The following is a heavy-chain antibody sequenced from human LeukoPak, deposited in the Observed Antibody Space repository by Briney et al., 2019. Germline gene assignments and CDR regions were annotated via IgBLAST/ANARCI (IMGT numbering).Heavy chain of an antibody. Sequence: ASVKVSCKASGYTFTRYYINWVRQAPGQGPEWMGMINPSGGNTLYAQKFQGRVTVTGDTSTSTVYMELSSLRSEDTAVYYCATLEDGYCSSTSCYSLYYYYGMDVWGQGTTVTVSS. CDR3: ATLEDGYCSSTSCYSLYYYYGMDV. CDR1: GYTFTRYY. V-gene: IGHV1-46*01. J-gene: IGHJ6*02. CDR2: INPSGGNT. D-gene: IGHD2-2*01.